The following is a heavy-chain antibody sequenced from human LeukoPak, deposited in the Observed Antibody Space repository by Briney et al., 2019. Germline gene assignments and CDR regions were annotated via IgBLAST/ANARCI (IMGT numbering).Heavy chain of an antibody. Sequence: GGSLRLSCAASGFTFSSYWMHWVRQAPGKGLVWVSRINSDGSSTSYADSVKGRFTISRDNAKNTLYLQRNSLRAEETAVYYCARDLYDILPGYYLGWFAPWAQGTLLTLSS. CDR2: INSDGSST. CDR1: GFTFSSYW. D-gene: IGHD3-9*01. V-gene: IGHV3-74*01. J-gene: IGHJ5*02. CDR3: ARDLYDILPGYYLGWFAP.